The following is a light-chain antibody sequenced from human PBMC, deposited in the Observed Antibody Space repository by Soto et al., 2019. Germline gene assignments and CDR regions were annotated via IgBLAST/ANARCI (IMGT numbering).Light chain of an antibody. V-gene: IGKV3-20*01. Sequence: EIVLTQSPGTLSLSPGERATLSCRASQTVDSNYLAWYQQKLGQAPRLLIYEASSRATGIPDRFSGSGSGTDFTLTISRLEPEDFAVYYCQPYNNWPLTFGGGTKVESK. J-gene: IGKJ4*01. CDR1: QTVDSNY. CDR3: QPYNNWPLT. CDR2: EAS.